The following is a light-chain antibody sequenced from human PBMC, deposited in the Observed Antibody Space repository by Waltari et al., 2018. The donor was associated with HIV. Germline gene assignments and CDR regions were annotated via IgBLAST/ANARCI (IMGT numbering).Light chain of an antibody. Sequence: QSALTQPASVSGSIGQSITISCTGTSSDVGSYNLLSWYQHHPGKAPKLIIYEVYKLPSGLSTRVSGSTSGNTASLTVSGLQAEDEADYYCCSYAGSSIPFGGGTKLTVL. CDR1: SSDVGSYNL. V-gene: IGLV2-23*02. CDR2: EVY. CDR3: CSYAGSSIP. J-gene: IGLJ2*01.